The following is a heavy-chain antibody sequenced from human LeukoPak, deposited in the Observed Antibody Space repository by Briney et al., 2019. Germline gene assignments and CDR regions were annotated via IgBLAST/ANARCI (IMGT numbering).Heavy chain of an antibody. CDR1: GFTFSSYG. Sequence: GGSLRLSCAASGFTFSSYGVHWVRQAPGKGLEWVAVISYDGSKKYYADSVKGRFTISRDNSKNTLYLQMSSLRAEDTAVYYCARDQSLLYFDYWGQGTLVTVSS. CDR3: ARDQSLLYFDY. V-gene: IGHV3-30*03. D-gene: IGHD2-15*01. CDR2: ISYDGSKK. J-gene: IGHJ4*02.